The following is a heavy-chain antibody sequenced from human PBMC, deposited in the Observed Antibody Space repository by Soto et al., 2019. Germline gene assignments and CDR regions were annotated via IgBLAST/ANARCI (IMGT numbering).Heavy chain of an antibody. CDR3: AREPRNKNSSSSDYYYYYMDV. CDR2: MNPNSGNT. V-gene: IGHV1-8*01. J-gene: IGHJ6*03. Sequence: ASVKVSCKASGYTFTSYDINWVRQATGQGLEWMGWMNPNSGNTGYAQKFQGRVTMTRNTSISTAYMELSSLRSEDTAVYYCAREPRNKNSSSSDYYYYYMDVWGKGTTVTVSS. D-gene: IGHD6-6*01. CDR1: GYTFTSYD.